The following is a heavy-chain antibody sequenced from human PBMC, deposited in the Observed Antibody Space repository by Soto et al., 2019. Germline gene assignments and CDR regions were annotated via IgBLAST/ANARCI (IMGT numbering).Heavy chain of an antibody. V-gene: IGHV1-18*01. Sequence: ASVKVSCKTSGHTFTAYGITWVRQAQGQGLELLGWISPYNDHTKYAEKFQGRVTMTTADTAVYYCARVPSRQLSADYQAAWIPYYAMDVWGQGTTVTVSS. CDR3: IPYYAMDV. CDR2: ISPYNDHT. D-gene: IGHD3-10*01. J-gene: IGHJ6*02. CDR1: GHTFTAYG.